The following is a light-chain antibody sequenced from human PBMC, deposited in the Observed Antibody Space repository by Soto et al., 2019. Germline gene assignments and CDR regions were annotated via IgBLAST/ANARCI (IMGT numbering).Light chain of an antibody. CDR2: WAS. Sequence: DIVMTQSPDSLAVSLGERATINCKSSQSVLYSSNNKNYLAWYQQKPGQPPKLLIYWASTRESGVPDRFSGSGSGKDFTLTIRSLQAEDVAVYYCQQYYSTPYTFGQGTKLELK. CDR1: QSVLYSSNNKNY. V-gene: IGKV4-1*01. CDR3: QQYYSTPYT. J-gene: IGKJ2*01.